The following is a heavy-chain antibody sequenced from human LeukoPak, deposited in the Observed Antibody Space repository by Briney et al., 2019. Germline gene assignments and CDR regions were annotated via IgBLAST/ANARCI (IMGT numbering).Heavy chain of an antibody. CDR2: IRSSGTST. J-gene: IGHJ4*02. V-gene: IGHV3-48*04. Sequence: GGSLRLSCAASGFTFSSYSMNWVRQAPGKGLEWVSYIRSSGTSTDYTGSVKGRFTISRDNAKNSLYLQMNSLRAEDTAVYYCARMNYVSSGWGAPFDFWGQGTLVTVSS. D-gene: IGHD1-7*01. CDR3: ARMNYVSSGWGAPFDF. CDR1: GFTFSSYS.